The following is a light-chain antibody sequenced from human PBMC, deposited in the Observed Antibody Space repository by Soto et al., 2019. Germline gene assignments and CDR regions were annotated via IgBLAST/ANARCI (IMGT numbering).Light chain of an antibody. CDR1: SSDVGAYNY. V-gene: IGLV2-11*01. CDR3: CSFAGSNTLI. CDR2: DVS. J-gene: IGLJ2*01. Sequence: QSALTQPRSVSGSPGQSVTISCTGTSSDVGAYNYVSWYQQHPGKAPKVMIYDVSKRPSGVPDRFSGSKSDNTAALTISGLQAEDEADYYCCSFAGSNTLIFGGRTQLTVL.